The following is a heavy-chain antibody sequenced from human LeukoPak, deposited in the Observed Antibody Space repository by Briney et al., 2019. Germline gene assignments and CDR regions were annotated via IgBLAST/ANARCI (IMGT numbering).Heavy chain of an antibody. J-gene: IGHJ4*02. D-gene: IGHD4/OR15-4a*01. CDR3: TRSPDYGPDY. CDR2: INQDGSET. V-gene: IGHV3-7*01. CDR1: KFTSGHSFTNYW. Sequence: GGSLRLSCVASKFTSGHSFTNYWMSWVRQAPGKGLEWVANINQDGSETYYVDSVKGRFTMSRDNAKNTLLLQMNSLGAEDTGVYYCTRSPDYGPDYWGQGTLVTVSS.